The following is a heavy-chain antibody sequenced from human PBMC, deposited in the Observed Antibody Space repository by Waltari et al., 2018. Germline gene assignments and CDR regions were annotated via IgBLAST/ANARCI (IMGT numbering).Heavy chain of an antibody. CDR3: ARLITSGGAGSYYFHN. D-gene: IGHD1-1*01. V-gene: IGHV4-39*01. CDR2: SSSSQGS. CDR1: GDSISMENSY. J-gene: IGHJ4*02. Sequence: QPQLQESGPGLVKPSGTLSLTCNVSGDSISMENSYWGWIRQPPGKGLGWLGFSSSSQGSLYTPALKSRVTISLDTSKNQVSLRLTSVTAADTSVYYCARLITSGGAGSYYFHNWGQGALVTVSS.